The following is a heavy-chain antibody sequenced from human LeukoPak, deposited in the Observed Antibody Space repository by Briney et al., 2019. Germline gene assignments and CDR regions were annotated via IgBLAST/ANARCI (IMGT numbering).Heavy chain of an antibody. J-gene: IGHJ4*02. D-gene: IGHD1-1*01. Sequence: SGGSLRLSCAASGFTFSSYWMHWVRQAPGKGLVWVSRINSDGSSTSYADSVKGRFTISRDNAKNTLYLQMNSLRAEDTAVYYCASPSRTGRTYYFHYWGQGTLVTVSS. CDR2: INSDGSST. CDR1: GFTFSSYW. V-gene: IGHV3-74*01. CDR3: ASPSRTGRTYYFHY.